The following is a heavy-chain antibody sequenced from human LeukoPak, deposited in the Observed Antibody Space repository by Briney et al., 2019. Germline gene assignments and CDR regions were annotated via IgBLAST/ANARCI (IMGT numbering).Heavy chain of an antibody. CDR2: MNPNSGKT. J-gene: IGHJ4*02. Sequence: ASVKVSCTASGYTCTTSDINWVRQATGQGLEWMGWMNPNSGKTGSAQKFQGRVTMTKNTSTSTAYMEVTGLKFEDTAIYYCARGRPRPAGAGTYDYWGQGTLITVSS. V-gene: IGHV1-8*01. CDR3: ARGRPRPAGAGTYDY. D-gene: IGHD6-13*01. CDR1: GYTCTTSD.